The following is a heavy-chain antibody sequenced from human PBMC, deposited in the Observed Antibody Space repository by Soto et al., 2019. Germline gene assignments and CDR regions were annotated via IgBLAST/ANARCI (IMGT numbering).Heavy chain of an antibody. CDR2: ISHDGNYQ. CDR1: EFTFSNYG. Sequence: PGGSLRLCCGAPEFTFSNYGIHWVRQAPGKVLEWVAAISHDGNYQNYVDSVKGRFTISRDNSKNMLYLQMNSLRAEDTAVYYCAKDTYYFSSSGYYVFDCRGQGT. J-gene: IGHJ4*02. CDR3: AKDTYYFSSSGYYVFDC. V-gene: IGHV3-30*18. D-gene: IGHD3-22*01.